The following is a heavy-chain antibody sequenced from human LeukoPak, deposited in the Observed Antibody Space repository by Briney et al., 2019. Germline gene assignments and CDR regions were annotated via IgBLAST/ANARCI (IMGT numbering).Heavy chain of an antibody. V-gene: IGHV4-59*01. CDR2: IYYSGST. CDR1: GGSISPYY. Sequence: SETLSLTCTVSGGSISPYYWSWLRQPPGQGLEWIGYIYYSGSTSSNPALESRVTISVDTSKNQFSLKLSSVTAADTAVYYCARSDGYNDGLVFDFCGQGILVTVSS. D-gene: IGHD5-24*01. CDR3: ARSDGYNDGLVFDF. J-gene: IGHJ4*02.